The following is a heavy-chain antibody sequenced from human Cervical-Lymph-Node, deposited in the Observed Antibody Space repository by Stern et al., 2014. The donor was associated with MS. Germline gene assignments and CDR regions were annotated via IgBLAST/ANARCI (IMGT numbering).Heavy chain of an antibody. CDR3: AREKTDESSGYYPSFDP. CDR1: GGSVSSGSYY. Sequence: VQLQESGPGLVKPSETLSLTCTVSGGSVSSGSYYWSWIRQPPGKGLEWSGYITHSGSNNFNPSLKSRVTISVDTSKNQISLKLTSVTAADTAVYYCAREKTDESSGYYPSFDPWGQGTLVTVSS. J-gene: IGHJ5*02. V-gene: IGHV4-61*01. D-gene: IGHD3-22*01. CDR2: ITHSGSN.